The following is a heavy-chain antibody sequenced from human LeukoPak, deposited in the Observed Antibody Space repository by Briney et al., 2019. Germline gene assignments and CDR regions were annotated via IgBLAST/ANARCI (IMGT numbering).Heavy chain of an antibody. D-gene: IGHD3-22*01. CDR3: ARADYYDSSAIDY. CDR2: IYHSGSN. V-gene: IGHV4-38-2*01. J-gene: IGHJ4*02. CDR1: GYSISSGYY. Sequence: SETLSLTCAVSGYSISSGYYWGWIRQPPGKGLEWIGSIYHSGSNYYNPSLKSRVAISVDTSKNQFSLKLSSVAAADTAVYYCARADYYDSSAIDYWGQGTLVTVSS.